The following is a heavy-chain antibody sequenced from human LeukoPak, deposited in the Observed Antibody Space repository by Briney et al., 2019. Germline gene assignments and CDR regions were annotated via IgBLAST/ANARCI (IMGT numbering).Heavy chain of an antibody. CDR1: GGSFSGYY. CDR3: ARRPYDYVWGSYRPNTRDWFDP. J-gene: IGHJ5*02. D-gene: IGHD3-16*02. V-gene: IGHV4-34*01. CDR2: INHSGST. Sequence: SETLSLTCAVYGGSFSGYYWSWIRQPPGKGLEWIGEINHSGSTNYNPSLKSRVTISVDTSKNQFSLKLSSVTAADTAVYYCARRPYDYVWGSYRPNTRDWFDPWGQGTLVTVSS.